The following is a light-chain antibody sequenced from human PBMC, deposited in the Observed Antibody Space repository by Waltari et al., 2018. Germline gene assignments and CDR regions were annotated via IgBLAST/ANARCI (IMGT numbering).Light chain of an antibody. Sequence: QSALTQPPSASGSPGQSVTISCTGTSNAVGGYNYVSWYHQHPGKAPKLMIYEVSKRPSGVPDRFSGSKSGYTASLTVSGLQAEDEADYFCSSYAGSNNVVFGGGTKLTVL. J-gene: IGLJ2*01. CDR2: EVS. CDR1: SNAVGGYNY. V-gene: IGLV2-8*01. CDR3: SSYAGSNNVV.